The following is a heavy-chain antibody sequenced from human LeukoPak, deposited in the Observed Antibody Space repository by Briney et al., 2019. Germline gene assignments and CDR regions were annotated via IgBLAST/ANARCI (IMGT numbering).Heavy chain of an antibody. CDR2: ISYAGTEK. D-gene: IGHD2-15*01. V-gene: IGHV3-30*04. Sequence: GGSLRLSCAASGFTFSGYAINWVRQAPGKGLEWVAIISYAGTEKYADSVKGRFTISRDNSKNTLFLQISSLRLEDTATYYCARDNRYCSTGGCYFGDYYYYYMDVWGKGTPVSDCS. J-gene: IGHJ6*03. CDR1: GFTFSGYA. CDR3: ARDNRYCSTGGCYFGDYYYYYMDV.